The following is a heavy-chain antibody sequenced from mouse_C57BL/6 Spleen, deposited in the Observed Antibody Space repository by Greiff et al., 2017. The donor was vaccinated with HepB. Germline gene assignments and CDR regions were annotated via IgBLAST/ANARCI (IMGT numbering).Heavy chain of an antibody. CDR1: GFTFSSYA. CDR3: ARGGSDYYLAY. D-gene: IGHD2-13*01. CDR2: ISDGGSYT. V-gene: IGHV5-4*03. J-gene: IGHJ3*01. Sequence: EVKLVESGGGLVKPGGSLKLSCAASGFTFSSYAMSWVRQTPEKRLEWVATISDGGSYTYYPDNVKGRFTISRDNAKNNLYLQMSHLKSEDTAMYYCARGGSDYYLAYWGQGTLVTVSA.